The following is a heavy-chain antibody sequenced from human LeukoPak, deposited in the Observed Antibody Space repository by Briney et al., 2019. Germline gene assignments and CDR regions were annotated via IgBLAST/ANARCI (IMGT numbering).Heavy chain of an antibody. CDR2: INGDGSNT. CDR3: ARASGDIVETATMGSY. J-gene: IGHJ4*02. V-gene: IGHV3-74*03. D-gene: IGHD5-18*01. CDR1: GFTFSSHW. Sequence: GGSLRLSCAASGFTFSSHWMPWVRQAPGKGLVWVSRINGDGSNTTYADSVKGRFTISRDNAKNSLYLQMNSLRAEDTAVYYCARASGDIVETATMGSYWGQGTLVTVSS.